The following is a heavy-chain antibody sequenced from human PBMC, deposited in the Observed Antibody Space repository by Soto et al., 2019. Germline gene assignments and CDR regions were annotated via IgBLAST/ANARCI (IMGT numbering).Heavy chain of an antibody. V-gene: IGHV1-69*12. CDR2: TIPMFGTA. J-gene: IGHJ6*02. CDR1: GGTFSSYA. D-gene: IGHD5-12*01. CDR3: ARDGGYSGYDRTIYYYGMDV. Sequence: QVQLVQSGAEVKKPGSSVKVSCKASGGTFSSYAISWVRQARGQGLEWMGGTIPMFGTANYAQKFQGRVTLTADHTTSTAYMELSSLRSEDTAVYYCARDGGYSGYDRTIYYYGMDVWGQGTTVTVSS.